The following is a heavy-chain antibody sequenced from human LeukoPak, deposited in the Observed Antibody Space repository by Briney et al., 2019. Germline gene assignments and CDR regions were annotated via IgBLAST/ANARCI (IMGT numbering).Heavy chain of an antibody. CDR2: IYYSGST. CDR3: ARGAGYSREVNYYHYMDV. V-gene: IGHV4-39*07. J-gene: IGHJ6*03. D-gene: IGHD5-12*01. Sequence: PSETLSLTCTVSGGSISSSSYYWGWIRQPPGKGLEWIGSIYYSGSTSQNPSLTSRVTISVDASKNQFSLKLSSVTAADTAVYYCARGAGYSREVNYYHYMDVWGKGTTVTVSS. CDR1: GGSISSSSYY.